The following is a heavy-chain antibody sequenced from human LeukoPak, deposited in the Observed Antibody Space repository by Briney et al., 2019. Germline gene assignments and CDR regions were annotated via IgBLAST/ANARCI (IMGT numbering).Heavy chain of an antibody. D-gene: IGHD1-26*01. CDR3: AKDLVVGALDY. Sequence: GGSLRLSCAASDFSFITYAMSWVRQGPGKGLEWVAATSSSDPGTYHADSVRGRFTISRDNSRNMLFLQMNSLRADDTAVYYCAKDLVVGALDYWGQGTLVTVSS. CDR2: TSSSDPGT. V-gene: IGHV3-23*01. CDR1: DFSFITYA. J-gene: IGHJ4*02.